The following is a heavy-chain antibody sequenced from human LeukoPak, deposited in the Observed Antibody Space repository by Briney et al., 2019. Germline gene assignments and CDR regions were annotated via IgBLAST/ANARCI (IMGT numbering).Heavy chain of an antibody. J-gene: IGHJ4*02. CDR1: GFTFSSYG. Sequence: GGSLRLSCAASGFTFSSYGMHWVRQAPGKGLEWVAVISYDGSNKYYADSVKGRFTISRDNSKNTLYLQMNSLRAEDTAVYYCARAEGYCSGGSCSDYWGQGTLVTVSS. D-gene: IGHD2-15*01. CDR2: ISYDGSNK. V-gene: IGHV3-30*03. CDR3: ARAEGYCSGGSCSDY.